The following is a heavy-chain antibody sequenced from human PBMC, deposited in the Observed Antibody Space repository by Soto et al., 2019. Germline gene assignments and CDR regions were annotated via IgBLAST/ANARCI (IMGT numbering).Heavy chain of an antibody. CDR3: ARDQVAKWAPGSAMVNYYYGMDA. Sequence: QVQLVQSGAEVKKPGASVKVSCKASGYTFTSYGISWVRQAPGQGLEWMGWISVYDGDTNYAQNFQGRVTMTTDTVTRTAYMEMRTLRSDDTAVYYCARDQVAKWAPGSAMVNYYYGMDAWGQGTTVTVSS. CDR1: GYTFTSYG. D-gene: IGHD5-18*01. V-gene: IGHV1-18*04. J-gene: IGHJ6*02. CDR2: ISVYDGDT.